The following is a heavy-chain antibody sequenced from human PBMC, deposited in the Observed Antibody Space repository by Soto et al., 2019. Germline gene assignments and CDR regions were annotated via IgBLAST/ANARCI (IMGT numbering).Heavy chain of an antibody. V-gene: IGHV4-34*01. CDR2: INHSGST. Sequence: QVQLQQWGAGLLKPSETLSLTCAVYGGSFSGYYWSWIRQPPGKGLEWIGEINHSGSTNYNPSLKSPVTISVDTSKNQFSLKLSSVTAADTAVYYCARGPGFGERLVDPWGQGTLVTVSS. CDR1: GGSFSGYY. J-gene: IGHJ5*02. CDR3: ARGPGFGERLVDP. D-gene: IGHD3-10*01.